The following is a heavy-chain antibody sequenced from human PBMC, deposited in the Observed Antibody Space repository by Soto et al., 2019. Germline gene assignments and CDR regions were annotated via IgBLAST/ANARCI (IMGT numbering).Heavy chain of an antibody. CDR2: IYYSGRT. J-gene: IGHJ6*02. V-gene: IGHV4-59*01. Sequence: PSETLSLTCTVSGGSISSYYWSWIRQPPGKGLEWIGYIYYSGRTNYNPSLKSRVTISVDTSKNQFSLKLSSVTAADTAVYYCARVPTGEFGYYYYGMDVWGQGTTVTVSS. CDR1: GGSISSYY. D-gene: IGHD3-10*01. CDR3: ARVPTGEFGYYYYGMDV.